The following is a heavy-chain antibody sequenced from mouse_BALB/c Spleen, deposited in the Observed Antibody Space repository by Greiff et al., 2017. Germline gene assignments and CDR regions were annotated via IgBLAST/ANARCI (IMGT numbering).Heavy chain of an antibody. J-gene: IGHJ1*01. V-gene: IGHV2-2*02. Sequence: QVQLQQSGPGLVQPSQSLSITCTVSGFSLTSYGVHWVRQSPGKGLEWLGVIWSGGSTDYNAAFISRLSISKDNSKSQVFFKMNSLQANDTAIYYCASYYDDGPWYFDVWGAGTTVTVSS. CDR2: IWSGGST. CDR3: ASYYDDGPWYFDV. CDR1: GFSLTSYG. D-gene: IGHD2-4*01.